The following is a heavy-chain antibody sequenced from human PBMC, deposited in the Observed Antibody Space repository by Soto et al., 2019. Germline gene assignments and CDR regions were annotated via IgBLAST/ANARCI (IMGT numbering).Heavy chain of an antibody. D-gene: IGHD1-26*01. CDR3: ARQVSSGTEFVRYFAY. CDR2: IYYSGST. CDR1: GASISSSTYY. V-gene: IGHV4-39*01. J-gene: IGHJ4*02. Sequence: PSETLSLTCTVSGASISSSTYYWGWIRQPPGKGLEWVGSIYYSGSTYYNPSLKSRVTISVDRSKNQFSLKLRSVTAADTAVYYCARQVSSGTEFVRYFAYWGKRARVTLAS.